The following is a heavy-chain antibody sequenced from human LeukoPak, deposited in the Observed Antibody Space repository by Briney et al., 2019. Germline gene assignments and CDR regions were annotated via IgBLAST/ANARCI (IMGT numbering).Heavy chain of an antibody. CDR1: GGSISSSSYY. J-gene: IGHJ4*02. Sequence: PSETLSLTCTVSGGSISSSSYYWGWIRQPPGKGLEWIGSIYYSGSTYYNPSLKSRVTISVDTSKNQFSLKLSSVTAADTAVYYCASRRYGSGSHGNDYWGQGTLVTVSS. D-gene: IGHD3-10*01. CDR3: ASRRYGSGSHGNDY. V-gene: IGHV4-39*01. CDR2: IYYSGST.